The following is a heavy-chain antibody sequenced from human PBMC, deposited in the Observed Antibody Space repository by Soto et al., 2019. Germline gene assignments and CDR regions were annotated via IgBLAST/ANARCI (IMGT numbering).Heavy chain of an antibody. CDR2: VYYSGST. CDR3: GRLEGLATISYYFDY. CDR1: GGSVSSSIYY. D-gene: IGHD3-9*01. Sequence: QLQLQESGPGLVKPSETLSLTCTVSGGSVSSSIYYWGWVRQPPGKGLEWIGSVYYSGSTYYNPSLESRVTKSVDKSKNQFSLKLMSLSAADTAVYYCGRLEGLATISYYFDYWGQGALVTVSS. J-gene: IGHJ4*02. V-gene: IGHV4-39*01.